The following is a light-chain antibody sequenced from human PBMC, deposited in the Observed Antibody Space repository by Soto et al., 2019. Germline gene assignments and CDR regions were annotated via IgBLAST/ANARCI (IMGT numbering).Light chain of an antibody. CDR1: SSDVGGYNY. CDR2: DVS. CDR3: AAWDDSLSGPV. Sequence: QSALTQPRSVSGSPGQSVTISCTGTSSDVGGYNYVSWYQQYPGKAPQLIIYDVSKRPSGVPDRFSGSKSGNTASLTISGLRSEDEADYYCAAWDDSLSGPVFGGGTKLTVL. V-gene: IGLV2-11*01. J-gene: IGLJ2*01.